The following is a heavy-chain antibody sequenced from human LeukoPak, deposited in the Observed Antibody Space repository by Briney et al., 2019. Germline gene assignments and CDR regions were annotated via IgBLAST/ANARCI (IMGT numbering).Heavy chain of an antibody. J-gene: IGHJ3*02. CDR1: GGSISSYY. V-gene: IGHV4-59*01. D-gene: IGHD5-24*01. Sequence: SETLSLTCTVSGGSISSYYWSWIRQPPEKGLEWIGYIYYSGTTNYNPSLKSRVTISVDTSKNQFSLNLSSVTAADTAVYYCAGARDGDAFDIWGQGTMVTVSS. CDR3: AGARDGDAFDI. CDR2: IYYSGTT.